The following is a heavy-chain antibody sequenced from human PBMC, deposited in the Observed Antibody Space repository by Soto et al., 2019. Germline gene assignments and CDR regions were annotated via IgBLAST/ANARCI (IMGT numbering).Heavy chain of an antibody. V-gene: IGHV3-23*01. CDR1: GFTFRNYA. Sequence: EVQLLESGGGLIQPGGSLRLSCAASGFTFRNYAMNWVRQAPGKGLEWVSGISVSGGTTYYADSVKGRFTVSRDNSKITVYLQMNSLRAEDTAVYFCAKGMYYYDSNGYRLFDYWGQGTLVTVSS. CDR2: ISVSGGTT. D-gene: IGHD3-22*01. CDR3: AKGMYYYDSNGYRLFDY. J-gene: IGHJ4*02.